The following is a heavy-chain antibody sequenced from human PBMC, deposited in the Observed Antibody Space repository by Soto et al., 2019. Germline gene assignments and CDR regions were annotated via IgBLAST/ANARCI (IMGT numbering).Heavy chain of an antibody. D-gene: IGHD1-26*01. J-gene: IGHJ3*01. CDR3: ARGQWAAFDF. V-gene: IGHV3-74*01. CDR1: GFTFSYYW. CDR2: IHSDGSST. Sequence: DVQLVESGGGSVQPGGSLSLSCAATGFTFSYYWMHWVRQAPGKGLVWVSRIHSDGSSTTDADSVKGRFTISRVDAKNTPYLQMHRPVSEATAAVYCARGQWAAFDFWGQGTMVTVAS.